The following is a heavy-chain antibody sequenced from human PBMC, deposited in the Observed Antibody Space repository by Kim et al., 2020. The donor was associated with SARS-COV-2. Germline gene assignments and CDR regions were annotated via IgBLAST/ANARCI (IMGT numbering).Heavy chain of an antibody. D-gene: IGHD4-17*01. V-gene: IGHV3-23*01. CDR3: AKARGGAYGTYHFDS. Sequence: ADAVKGRFNNSRDNSKKTRSLQMNSLRAEDTARYYCAKARGGAYGTYHFDSWGQGTQVTVSS. J-gene: IGHJ4*02.